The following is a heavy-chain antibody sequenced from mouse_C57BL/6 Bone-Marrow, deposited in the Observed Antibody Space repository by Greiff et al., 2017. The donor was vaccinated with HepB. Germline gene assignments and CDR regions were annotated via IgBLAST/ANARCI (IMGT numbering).Heavy chain of an antibody. CDR1: GYSITSGYY. Sequence: EVQLQESGPGLVKPSQSLSLNCSVTGYSITSGYYWNWIRQFPGNKLEWRGYISYDGSNNYNPSLKNRIAITRDTSKNQFFLKLNSLTTEDTATYYCAITTVVATDYWGQGTSVTVSS. CDR3: AITTVVATDY. V-gene: IGHV3-6*01. D-gene: IGHD1-1*01. CDR2: ISYDGSN. J-gene: IGHJ4*01.